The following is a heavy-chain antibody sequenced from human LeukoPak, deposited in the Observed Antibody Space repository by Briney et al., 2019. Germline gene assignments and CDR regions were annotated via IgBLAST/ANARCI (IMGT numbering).Heavy chain of an antibody. J-gene: IGHJ6*02. CDR3: ARAAGDYSFNYYYYYGMDV. CDR1: GFTSSSNA. V-gene: IGHV3-23*01. Sequence: PGASLRLSCAASGFTSSSNAMGWVRQAPGKGLEWVSAISPGGSPYYADSVKGRFTISRDNSKNTLYLQMNSLRAEDTAVYYCARAAGDYSFNYYYYYGMDVWGQGTTVTVSS. CDR2: ISPGGSP. D-gene: IGHD4-11*01.